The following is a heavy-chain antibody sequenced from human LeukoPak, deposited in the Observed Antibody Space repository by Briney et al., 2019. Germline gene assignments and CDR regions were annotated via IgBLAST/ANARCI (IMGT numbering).Heavy chain of an antibody. D-gene: IGHD4-23*01. CDR3: ARERTTVVTLDYYYGMDV. CDR1: GYSFTGYY. J-gene: IGHJ6*02. Sequence: ASVKVSCEASGYSFTGYYIHWVRQALGQGLEWMGWINPNSGGTKYAQKFQGRLTMTRDTSISTANMELSRLRSDDTAVYYCARERTTVVTLDYYYGMDVWGQGTTVTVSS. CDR2: INPNSGGT. V-gene: IGHV1-2*02.